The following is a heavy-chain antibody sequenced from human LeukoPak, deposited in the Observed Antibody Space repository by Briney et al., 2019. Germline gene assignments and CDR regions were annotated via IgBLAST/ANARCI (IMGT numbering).Heavy chain of an antibody. J-gene: IGHJ4*02. Sequence: SETLSLTCTVSGGSISSSSYYWAWIRQPPGKGLEWIGSIYYSGSTFYGPSLKSRVTLSVDTSKNQFSLKLSSVTAADTAVYFCSRETTSTSWYWGQGTLVTVSS. CDR3: SRETTSTSWY. CDR2: IYYSGST. D-gene: IGHD6-13*01. V-gene: IGHV4-39*01. CDR1: GGSISSSSYY.